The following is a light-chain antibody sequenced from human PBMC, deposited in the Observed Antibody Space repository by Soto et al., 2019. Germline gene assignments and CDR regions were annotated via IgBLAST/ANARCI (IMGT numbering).Light chain of an antibody. J-gene: IGKJ4*01. CDR2: DAS. Sequence: EIVLTQSPATLSLSPGERVTLSCRASQSVGSYLAWYQQKPGQTPRLLIYDASNRATGSTARFSGSGSGTDFNLNIRSLEAEDFAVYYCQHRNYWPPGATFGGGTKVEIK. CDR1: QSVGSY. V-gene: IGKV3-11*01. CDR3: QHRNYWPPGAT.